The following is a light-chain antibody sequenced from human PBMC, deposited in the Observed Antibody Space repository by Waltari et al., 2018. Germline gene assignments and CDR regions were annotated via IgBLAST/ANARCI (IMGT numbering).Light chain of an antibody. CDR2: SAS. CDR1: QGISNY. Sequence: DIQLTQSPSFLSASVRDRVTITCRASQGISNYLAWYQQKPGKAPKLLIYSASTLQSGVPSRFSGGGSGTHFTFTINTLQPEDSATYYCQQYDDLPPITFGQGTRLEIK. CDR3: QQYDDLPPIT. V-gene: IGKV1-33*01. J-gene: IGKJ5*01.